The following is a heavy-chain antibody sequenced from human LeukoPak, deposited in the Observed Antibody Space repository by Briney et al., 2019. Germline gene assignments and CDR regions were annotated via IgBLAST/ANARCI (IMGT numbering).Heavy chain of an antibody. J-gene: IGHJ4*02. Sequence: SETLSLTCTVSGYSISSGYYWGWIRQPPGKGLERIGSIYHSGSTYYNPSLTSRVTISVDTSKNQFSLKLSSVTAADTAVYYCARVGPVITIFGANNYFDYWGQGTLVTVSS. CDR2: IYHSGST. CDR1: GYSISSGYY. V-gene: IGHV4-38-2*02. D-gene: IGHD3-3*01. CDR3: ARVGPVITIFGANNYFDY.